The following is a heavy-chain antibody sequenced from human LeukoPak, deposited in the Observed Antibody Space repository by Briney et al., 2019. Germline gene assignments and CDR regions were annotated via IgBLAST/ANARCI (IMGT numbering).Heavy chain of an antibody. V-gene: IGHV3-15*05. CDR2: IKSKTDGGTT. J-gene: IGHJ4*02. CDR1: GFTFINAW. CDR3: ATGTLGRHFR. Sequence: GGSLRLSCAVSGFTFINAWMSWVRQAPGKGLEWVGHIKSKTDGGTTDYAAPVRGRFTISRDDSKNTLYVQMSSLKTEDTAVYYCATGTLGRHFRWGQGTLVTVSS. D-gene: IGHD1-26*01.